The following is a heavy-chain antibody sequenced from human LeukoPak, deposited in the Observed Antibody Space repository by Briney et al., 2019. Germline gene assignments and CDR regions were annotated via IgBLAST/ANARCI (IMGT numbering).Heavy chain of an antibody. J-gene: IGHJ4*02. Sequence: SVKVSCKASGGTFRSYAISWVRQAPGQGLEWMGVIIPILGTANYAQKFQGRVTITADESTSTAYMELSSLRSEDTAVYYCASTPHYYDSSGPLDYWGQGTLVTVSS. D-gene: IGHD3-22*01. V-gene: IGHV1-69*13. CDR2: IIPILGTA. CDR1: GGTFRSYA. CDR3: ASTPHYYDSSGPLDY.